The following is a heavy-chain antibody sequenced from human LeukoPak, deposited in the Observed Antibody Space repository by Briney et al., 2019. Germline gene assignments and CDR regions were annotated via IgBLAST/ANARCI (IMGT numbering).Heavy chain of an antibody. CDR2: IYPGDSDT. CDR1: GYSFTSYW. V-gene: IGHV5-51*01. Sequence: GESLKISCKGSGYSFTSYWIGWVRPMPGKGLGWMGIIYPGDSDTRYSPSFQGQVTISADKSISTAYLQWSSLKASDTAMYYCARPGVGATNAFDIWGQGTMVTVSS. J-gene: IGHJ3*02. CDR3: ARPGVGATNAFDI. D-gene: IGHD1-26*01.